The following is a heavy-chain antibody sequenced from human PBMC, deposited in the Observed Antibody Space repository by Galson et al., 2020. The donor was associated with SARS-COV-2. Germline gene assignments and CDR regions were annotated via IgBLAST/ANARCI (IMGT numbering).Heavy chain of an antibody. J-gene: IGHJ4*02. CDR1: GDSVSSNSVA. Sequence: QTLPLTCDISGDSVSSNSVAWNWIRRPPSRRHDWLARTYSRYTWYNEYAISAKSRITINPDTSKNQFSLHLNSVTSEDTAVYYCARGTEGRGVIDFFDYWGRGTLVTVSS. D-gene: IGHD3-16*02. CDR2: TYSRYTWYN. CDR3: ARGTEGRGVIDFFDY. V-gene: IGHV6-1*01.